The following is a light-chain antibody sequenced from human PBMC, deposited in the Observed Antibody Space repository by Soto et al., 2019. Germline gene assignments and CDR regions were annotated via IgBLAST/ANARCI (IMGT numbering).Light chain of an antibody. CDR2: GAS. CDR1: QSVSSSY. CDR3: QQYGSSLWT. V-gene: IGKV3-20*01. J-gene: IGKJ1*01. Sequence: EIVLTQSPGTLSSSPGERATLSCRASQSVSSSYLAWYQQKPGQAPRLLIYGASSRATGIPDRFSGSGSGTDFTLTISRLEPVDFAVYYCQQYGSSLWTFGQGTKVEIK.